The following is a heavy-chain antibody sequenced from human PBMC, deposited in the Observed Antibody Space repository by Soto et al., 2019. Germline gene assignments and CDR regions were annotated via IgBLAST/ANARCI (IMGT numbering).Heavy chain of an antibody. D-gene: IGHD4-17*01. CDR2: ISYDGSNK. V-gene: IGHV3-30*18. CDR3: AKDRAPIYGGNPTFDY. J-gene: IGHJ4*02. Sequence: GGSLRLSCAASGFTFSSYGMHWVRQAPGKGLEWVAVISYDGSNKYYADSVKGRFTISRDNSKNTLYLQMNSLRAEDTAVYYCAKDRAPIYGGNPTFDYWGQGTLVTVSS. CDR1: GFTFSSYG.